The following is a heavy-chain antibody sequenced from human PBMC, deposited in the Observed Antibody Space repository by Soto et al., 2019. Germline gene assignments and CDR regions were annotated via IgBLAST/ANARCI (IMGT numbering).Heavy chain of an antibody. Sequence: TGGSLRLSCAASGFTFSSYAMSWVRQAPGKGLEWVSAISGSGGSTYYADSVKGRFTISRDNSKNTLYLQMNSLRAEDTAVYYCARAEWYYYYGMDVWGQGTTVTVSS. CDR2: ISGSGGST. CDR3: ARAEWYYYYGMDV. J-gene: IGHJ6*02. D-gene: IGHD3-3*01. V-gene: IGHV3-23*01. CDR1: GFTFSSYA.